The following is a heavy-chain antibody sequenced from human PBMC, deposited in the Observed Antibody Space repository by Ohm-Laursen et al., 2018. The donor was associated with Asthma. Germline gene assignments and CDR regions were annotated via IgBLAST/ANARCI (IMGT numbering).Heavy chain of an antibody. CDR1: GFTFSSYA. D-gene: IGHD4-17*01. J-gene: IGHJ1*01. V-gene: IGHV3-30-3*01. CDR2: IPYDGSNK. Sequence: SLRLSCAASGFTFSSYAMHWVRQAPGKGLEWVAVIPYDGSNKYYADSVKGRFTISRDNSKNTLYLQMNSLRTEDTAVYYCARGWDYGDYDAEYFQHWGQGTLVTVSS. CDR3: ARGWDYGDYDAEYFQH.